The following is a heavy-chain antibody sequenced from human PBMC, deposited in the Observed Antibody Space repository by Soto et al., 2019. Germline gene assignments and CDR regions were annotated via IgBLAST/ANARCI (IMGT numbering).Heavy chain of an antibody. D-gene: IGHD6-13*01. V-gene: IGHV3-48*01. J-gene: IGHJ5*02. CDR1: GFTFSSYS. Sequence: GGSLRLSCAASGFTFSSYSMNWVRQAPGKGLEWVSYISSSSSTIYYADSVKGRFTISRDNAKNSLYLQMNGLRAEDTAVYYWARHPERIAEIGWFDPWGQGTLVTVSS. CDR2: ISSSSSTI. CDR3: ARHPERIAEIGWFDP.